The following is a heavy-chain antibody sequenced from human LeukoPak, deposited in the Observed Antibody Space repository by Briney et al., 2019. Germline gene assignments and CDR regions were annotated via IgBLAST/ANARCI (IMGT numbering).Heavy chain of an antibody. V-gene: IGHV4-34*01. Sequence: PSETLSLTCAVYGGSFSGYYWSWIRQPPGKGLEWIGEINHSGSTNYNPSLKSRVTISVDTSKNQFSLKLSSVTAADTAVYYCARGADIVVVPAAIGGFDYWGQGTLVTVSS. J-gene: IGHJ4*02. D-gene: IGHD2-2*02. CDR1: GGSFSGYY. CDR2: INHSGST. CDR3: ARGADIVVVPAAIGGFDY.